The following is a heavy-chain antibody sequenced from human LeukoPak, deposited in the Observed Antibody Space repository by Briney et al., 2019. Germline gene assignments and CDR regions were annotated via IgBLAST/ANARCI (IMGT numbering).Heavy chain of an antibody. CDR2: ITGSGGNT. Sequence: GGSLRLSCAASGFTFSNYAMSWVRQAPGKGLEWVSAITGSGGNTYYADSVKGRFTISRDNSKNTVFLQMNSLRAEDTAVYYCAKWGDYDVLTGYYVSDYRGQETLVTVSS. CDR1: GFTFSNYA. V-gene: IGHV3-23*01. D-gene: IGHD3-9*01. CDR3: AKWGDYDVLTGYYVSDY. J-gene: IGHJ4*02.